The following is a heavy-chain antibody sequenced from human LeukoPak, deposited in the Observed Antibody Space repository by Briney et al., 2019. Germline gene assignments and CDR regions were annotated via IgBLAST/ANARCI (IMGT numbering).Heavy chain of an antibody. D-gene: IGHD2-15*01. CDR2: INPNSGGT. CDR1: GYTFTGYY. V-gene: IGHV1-2*02. Sequence: SVTVSCKSSGYTFTGYYMHWVRQAPGQGLEWMGWINPNSGGTNYAQKFQGRVTMTRDTSISTAYMELSRLRSDDTAVCYCAREGVGDIVVVVGGYWGQGTLVTVSS. CDR3: AREGVGDIVVVVGGY. J-gene: IGHJ4*02.